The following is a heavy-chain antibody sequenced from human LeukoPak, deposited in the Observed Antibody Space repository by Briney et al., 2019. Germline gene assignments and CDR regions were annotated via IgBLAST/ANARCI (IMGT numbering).Heavy chain of an antibody. CDR2: ISTTSSHI. V-gene: IGHV3-21*01. D-gene: IGHD3-9*01. CDR3: AKLRGAQLRYFDVDY. CDR1: GFTFSDYE. Sequence: GGSLRLSCAASGFTFSDYEMNWVRQAPGKGLEWVSSISTTSSHIYYADSVKGRFTISRDNAKNSLYLQMNTLRAEDTAVYFCAKLRGAQLRYFDVDYWGQGTLVTVSS. J-gene: IGHJ4*02.